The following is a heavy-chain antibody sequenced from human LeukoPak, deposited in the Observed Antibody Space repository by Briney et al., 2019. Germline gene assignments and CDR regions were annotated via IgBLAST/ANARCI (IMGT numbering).Heavy chain of an antibody. J-gene: IGHJ4*02. CDR2: IYYSGTT. V-gene: IGHV4-59*01. Sequence: SETLSLTCTVSGGSISSYYGSWIRQPPGKGLEWIGYIYYSGTTNDNPSLKSRVTISVDTSKNQFSLKLSTLTAADTAVYYCARGVYIAAAQYGYWGQGTLVTVSS. CDR1: GGSISSYY. CDR3: ARGVYIAAAQYGY. D-gene: IGHD6-13*01.